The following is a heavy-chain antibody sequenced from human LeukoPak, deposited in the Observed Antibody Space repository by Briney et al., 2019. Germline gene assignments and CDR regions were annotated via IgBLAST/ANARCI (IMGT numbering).Heavy chain of an antibody. CDR1: GGSFSGYY. CDR3: ARGRRIAARPIPPVYYYYTDV. CDR2: INHSGST. J-gene: IGHJ6*03. D-gene: IGHD6-6*01. Sequence: SETLSLTCAVYGGSFSGYYWSWIRQPPGKGLEWIGEINHSGSTNYNPSLKSRVTISVDTSKNQFSLKLSSVTAADAAVYYCARGRRIAARPIPPVYYYYTDVWGKGTTVTVSS. V-gene: IGHV4-34*01.